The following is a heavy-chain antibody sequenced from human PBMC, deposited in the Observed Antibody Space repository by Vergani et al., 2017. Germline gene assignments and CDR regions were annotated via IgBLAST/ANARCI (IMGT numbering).Heavy chain of an antibody. CDR1: GYTFIEYD. D-gene: IGHD6-19*01. Sequence: QVQLVQSGAEVKKPGASVKVSCWASGYTFIEYDIDWVRQAAGQGLEWMGWINPNSGGTNYAQKFQGRVTMTRDTSISTAYMELSRLRSDDTAVYYCARGQWLPTLSFDYWGQGTLVTVSS. V-gene: IGHV1-2*02. CDR3: ARGQWLPTLSFDY. CDR2: INPNSGGT. J-gene: IGHJ4*02.